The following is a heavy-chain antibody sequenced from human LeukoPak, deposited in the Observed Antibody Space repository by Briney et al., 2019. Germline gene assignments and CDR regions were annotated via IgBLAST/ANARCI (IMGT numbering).Heavy chain of an antibody. CDR2: IYSGGST. D-gene: IGHD3-22*01. V-gene: IGHV3-53*01. CDR1: GFTVSSNY. J-gene: IGHJ4*02. Sequence: GGSLRLSCAASGFTVSSNYMSWVRQAPGKGLEWVSVIYSGGSTYYADSVKGRFTISRDNSKNTLYLQMNSLRAEDTAVYYCAKGKYYYDSSGYFPFDYWGQGTLVTVSS. CDR3: AKGKYYYDSSGYFPFDY.